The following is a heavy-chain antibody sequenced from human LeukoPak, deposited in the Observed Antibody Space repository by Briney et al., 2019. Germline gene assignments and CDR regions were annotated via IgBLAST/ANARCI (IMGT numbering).Heavy chain of an antibody. Sequence: GGSLRLSCAASGLTFSSYAMSWVRQAPGKGLEWVSAISGSGGSTYYADSVKGRFTISRDNSKNTLYLQMNSLRAEDTAVYYCAKIVGAIHYYYYGMDVWGQGTTVTVSS. CDR1: GLTFSSYA. D-gene: IGHD1-26*01. CDR2: ISGSGGST. J-gene: IGHJ6*02. CDR3: AKIVGAIHYYYYGMDV. V-gene: IGHV3-23*01.